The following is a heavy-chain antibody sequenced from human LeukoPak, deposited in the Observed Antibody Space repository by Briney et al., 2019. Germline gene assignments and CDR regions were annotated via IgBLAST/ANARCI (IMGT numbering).Heavy chain of an antibody. CDR1: GYTFTSYA. Sequence: ASVKVSCKASGYTFTSYAMHWVRQAPGQRLEWMGWINAGNGNTKYSQKFQGRITITRDTSASTAYMELSSLRSEDTAVYYCARGYSSGWYQGGFDYWAREPWSPSPQ. CDR3: ARGYSSGWYQGGFDY. V-gene: IGHV1-3*01. CDR2: INAGNGNT. D-gene: IGHD6-19*01. J-gene: IGHJ4*02.